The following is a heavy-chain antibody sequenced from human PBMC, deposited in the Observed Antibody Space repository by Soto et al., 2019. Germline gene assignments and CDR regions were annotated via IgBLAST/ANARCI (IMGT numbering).Heavy chain of an antibody. V-gene: IGHV1-69*02. Sequence: QVQLVQSGAEVKKPGSSVKVSCKASGGTFSSYTISWVRQAPGQGLEWMGRIIPILGIANYAQKVQGRVTITADKSTSTAYMELSSLRSEDTAVYYCARGGSYSNYNWFDPWGQGTLVTVSS. CDR3: ARGGSYSNYNWFDP. CDR1: GGTFSSYT. D-gene: IGHD4-4*01. CDR2: IIPILGIA. J-gene: IGHJ5*02.